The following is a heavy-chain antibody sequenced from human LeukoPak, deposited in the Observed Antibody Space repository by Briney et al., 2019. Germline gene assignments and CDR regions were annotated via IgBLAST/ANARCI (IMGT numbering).Heavy chain of an antibody. CDR3: AREMRVVPAAIRGLDAFDI. CDR2: IIPIFGTA. V-gene: IGHV1-69*05. Sequence: GASVKVSCKASGGTFSSYAISWVRQAPGQGLEWMGGIIPIFGTANYAQKFQGRVTITTDESTSTAYMELSSLRSEDTAVYYCAREMRVVPAAIRGLDAFDIWGQGTMVTVSS. J-gene: IGHJ3*02. D-gene: IGHD2-2*02. CDR1: GGTFSSYA.